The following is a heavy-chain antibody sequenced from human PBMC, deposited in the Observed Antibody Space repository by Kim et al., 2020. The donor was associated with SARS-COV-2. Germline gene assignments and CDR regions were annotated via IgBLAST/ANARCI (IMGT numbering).Heavy chain of an antibody. Sequence: AQGFTGRFVFSLDTSVSTAYLQISSLKAEDTAVYYCARDPPMIVDWYFDLWGRGTLVTVSS. CDR3: ARDPPMIVDWYFDL. D-gene: IGHD3-22*01. V-gene: IGHV7-4-1*02. J-gene: IGHJ2*01.